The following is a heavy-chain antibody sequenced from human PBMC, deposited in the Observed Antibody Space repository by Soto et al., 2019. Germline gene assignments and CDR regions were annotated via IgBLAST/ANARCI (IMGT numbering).Heavy chain of an antibody. Sequence: QVQLVESGGGVVQPGRSLRLSCAASGFTFSSYAMHWVRQAPGKGLEWVAVISYDGSNKYYADSVKVRFTISRDNSKNTLSLQMNSLRAEDTAVYYCARPLWRDDYNWGYFDLWGRGTLVTVSS. J-gene: IGHJ2*01. D-gene: IGHD4-4*01. CDR1: GFTFSSYA. CDR2: ISYDGSNK. CDR3: ARPLWRDDYNWGYFDL. V-gene: IGHV3-30-3*01.